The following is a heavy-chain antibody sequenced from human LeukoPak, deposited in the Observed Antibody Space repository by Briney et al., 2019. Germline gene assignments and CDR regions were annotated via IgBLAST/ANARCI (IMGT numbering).Heavy chain of an antibody. J-gene: IGHJ2*01. CDR3: ARDRESVIRVGYFDL. CDR2: INQGGGDQ. D-gene: IGHD1-26*01. Sequence: GGSLRLSCAASGFTFDDYWMTWVRQAPGKGLEWVANINQGGGDQYYLGSVKGRFTISRDNAENSVFLQMNNLRVEDTAIYYCARDRESVIRVGYFDLWGRGTLVTVSS. V-gene: IGHV3-7*01. CDR1: GFTFDDYW.